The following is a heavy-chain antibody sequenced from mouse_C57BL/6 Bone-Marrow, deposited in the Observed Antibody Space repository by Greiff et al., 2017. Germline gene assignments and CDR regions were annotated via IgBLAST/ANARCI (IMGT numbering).Heavy chain of an antibody. J-gene: IGHJ3*01. D-gene: IGHD1-1*02. CDR3: ASGDGGSYVWFAY. CDR2: ISSGGSYT. Sequence: EVQGVESGGDLVKPGGSLKLSCAASGFTFSSYGMSWVRQTPDKRLEWVATISSGGSYTYYPDSVKGRFTISRDNAKNTLYLQMSSLKSEDTALXYCASGDGGSYVWFAYWGQGTLVTVSA. CDR1: GFTFSSYG. V-gene: IGHV5-6*01.